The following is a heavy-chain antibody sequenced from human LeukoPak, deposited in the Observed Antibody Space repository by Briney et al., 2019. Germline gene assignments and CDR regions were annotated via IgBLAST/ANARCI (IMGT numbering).Heavy chain of an antibody. CDR1: GGSISSYY. CDR3: AREPQYCTNGVCYSVGP. J-gene: IGHJ5*02. D-gene: IGHD2-8*01. Sequence: SETLSLTCTVSGGSISSYYWSWIRQPPGKGLEWIGYIYYSGSTNYNPSLKSRATISVDTSKNQFSLKLSSVTAADTAVYYCAREPQYCTNGVCYSVGPWGQGTLVTVSS. V-gene: IGHV4-59*01. CDR2: IYYSGST.